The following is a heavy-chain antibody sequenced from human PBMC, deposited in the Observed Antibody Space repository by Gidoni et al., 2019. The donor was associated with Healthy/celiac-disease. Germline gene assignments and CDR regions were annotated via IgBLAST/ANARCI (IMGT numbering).Heavy chain of an antibody. D-gene: IGHD5-12*01. CDR2: IKQDGSEK. J-gene: IGHJ3*02. CDR1: GFTFSSYW. Sequence: EVQLVESGGGLVQPGGSLRLSCAASGFTFSSYWMSWVRQAPGKGLEWVANIKQDGSEKYYVDSVKGRFTISRDNAKNSLYLQMNSLRAEDTAVYYCARDLTRSVYSGYPSNAFDIWGQGTMVTVSS. CDR3: ARDLTRSVYSGYPSNAFDI. V-gene: IGHV3-7*01.